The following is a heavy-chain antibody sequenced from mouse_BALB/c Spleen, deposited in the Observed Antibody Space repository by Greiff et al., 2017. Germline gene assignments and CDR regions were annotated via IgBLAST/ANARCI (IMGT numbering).Heavy chain of an antibody. CDR3: ARGTWGLFDY. V-gene: IGHV14-3*02. CDR2: IDPANGNT. J-gene: IGHJ2*01. D-gene: IGHD3-3*01. Sequence: VQLQQSGAELVKPGASVKLSCTASGFNIKDTYMHWVKLRPEQGLEWIGRIDPANGNTKYDPKFQGKATITADTSSNTAYLQLSSLTSEDTAVYYCARGTWGLFDYWGQGTTLTVSS. CDR1: GFNIKDTY.